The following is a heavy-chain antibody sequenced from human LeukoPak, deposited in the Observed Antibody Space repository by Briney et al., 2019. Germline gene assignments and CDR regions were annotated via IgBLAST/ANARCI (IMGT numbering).Heavy chain of an antibody. CDR1: GFTFSSYW. CDR2: INQDGSEK. J-gene: IGHJ6*02. V-gene: IGHV3-7*01. D-gene: IGHD6-19*01. CDR3: AKDQEGIAVAGVYYYYGMDV. Sequence: GGSLRLSCAASGFTFSSYWTSWVRQAPGKGLQWVANINQDGSEKYYVDPVKGRFTISRDNAKNSLNLQMSSLRAEDTAVYYCAKDQEGIAVAGVYYYYGMDVWGQGTTVTVSS.